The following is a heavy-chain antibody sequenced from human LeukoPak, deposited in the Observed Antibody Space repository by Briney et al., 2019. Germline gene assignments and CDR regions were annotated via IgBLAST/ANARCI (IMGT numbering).Heavy chain of an antibody. V-gene: IGHV4-4*07. J-gene: IGHJ4*02. CDR1: GGSISRYY. D-gene: IGHD6-6*01. Sequence: PSETLSLTCTVSGGSISRYYWSWIRQPAGKGLEWIGRIYTSGSTNYNPSLKSRVTMSVDTSKNQFSLKLSSVTAADTAVYCCARAEYSSSFYFDYWGQGTLVTVSS. CDR3: ARAEYSSSFYFDY. CDR2: IYTSGST.